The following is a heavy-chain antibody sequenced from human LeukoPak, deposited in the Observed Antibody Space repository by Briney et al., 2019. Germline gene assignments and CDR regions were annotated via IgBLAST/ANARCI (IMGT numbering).Heavy chain of an antibody. CDR1: GFTFTNYA. D-gene: IGHD2-15*01. V-gene: IGHV3-23*01. CDR3: ARSGVATCHY. J-gene: IGHJ4*02. CDR2: INPDGGS. Sequence: GGSLRLSCQASGFTFTNYAMSWVRQAPGKGLEWVSSINPDGGSFFADSVKGRFTIFRDDSRSVVYLQMNTLSAEDTAVYYCARSGVATCHYWGQGILVTVSS.